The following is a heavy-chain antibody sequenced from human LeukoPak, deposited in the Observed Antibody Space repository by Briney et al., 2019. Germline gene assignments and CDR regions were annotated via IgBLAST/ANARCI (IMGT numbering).Heavy chain of an antibody. CDR2: ISSSGSTI. Sequence: PGGSLRLSCAASGFTFSSYEMNWVRQAPGKGLEWVSYISSSGSTIYYADSVKGRFTISRDNAKNSLYLQMNSLRAEDTAVYYCAKGRPGAGKWHLHYWGQGSLVTVSS. CDR1: GFTFSSYE. J-gene: IGHJ4*02. CDR3: AKGRPGAGKWHLHY. D-gene: IGHD2-8*01. V-gene: IGHV3-48*03.